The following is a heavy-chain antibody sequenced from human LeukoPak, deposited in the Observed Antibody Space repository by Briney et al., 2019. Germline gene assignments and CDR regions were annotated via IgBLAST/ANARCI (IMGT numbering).Heavy chain of an antibody. J-gene: IGHJ4*02. D-gene: IGHD3-10*01. CDR3: ARGRNYYGSGSYYPRPYYFDY. V-gene: IGHV4-34*01. Sequence: SETLSLTCAVYGGSFTDYFWSWIRQPPGKGLEWIGEINHTGSTNYNPSLKSRVTISVDTSKNQFSLKVRSVTAADTAVYYCARGRNYYGSGSYYPRPYYFDYWGQGTLVTVSS. CDR2: INHTGST. CDR1: GGSFTDYF.